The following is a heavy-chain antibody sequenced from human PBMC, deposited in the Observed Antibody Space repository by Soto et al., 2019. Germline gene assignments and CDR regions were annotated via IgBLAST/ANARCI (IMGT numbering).Heavy chain of an antibody. CDR1: GFSLTTRGAG. CDR2: IYWDDDK. D-gene: IGHD3-10*01. CDR3: AHRQRDYYGSGSFDY. Sequence: QITLKESGPTLVRPTQTLTLTCSFSGFSLTTRGAGVGWIRQPPGKALEWLALIYWDDDKRFSPSLRSRLTIIKDTPRNQVVLSMTNMDPVDTATYYCAHRQRDYYGSGSFDYWGQGTLVTVSS. V-gene: IGHV2-5*02. J-gene: IGHJ4*02.